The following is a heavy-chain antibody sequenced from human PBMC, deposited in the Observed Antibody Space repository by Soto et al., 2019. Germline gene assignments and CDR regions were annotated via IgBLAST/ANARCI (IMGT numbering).Heavy chain of an antibody. CDR1: GYTFTGYY. V-gene: IGHV1-2*04. J-gene: IGHJ5*02. CDR3: ARDSAPAARRVWFDP. CDR2: INPNSGGT. Sequence: ASVKVSCKASGYTFTGYYMHWVRQAPGQGLEWMGWINPNSGGTNYAQKFQGWVTMTRDTSISTAYMELSRLRSDDTAVYYCARDSAPAARRVWFDPWGQGTLVTVPQ. D-gene: IGHD2-2*01.